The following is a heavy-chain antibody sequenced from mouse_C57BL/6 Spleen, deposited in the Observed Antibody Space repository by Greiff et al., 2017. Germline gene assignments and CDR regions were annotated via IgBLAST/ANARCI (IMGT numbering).Heavy chain of an antibody. D-gene: IGHD3-2*02. CDR3: AIVAAQATGYYAMDY. CDR2: IHPSDSDT. J-gene: IGHJ4*01. Sequence: VQLQQPGAELVKPGASVKVSCKASGYTFTSYWMHWVKQRPGQGLEWIGRIHPSDSDTNYNQKFKGKATLTVDKSSSTAYMQLSSLTSEDSAVYNCAIVAAQATGYYAMDYWGQGTSVTVSA. CDR1: GYTFTSYW. V-gene: IGHV1-74*01.